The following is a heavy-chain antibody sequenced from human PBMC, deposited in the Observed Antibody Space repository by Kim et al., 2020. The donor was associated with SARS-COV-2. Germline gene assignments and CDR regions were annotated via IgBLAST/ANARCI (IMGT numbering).Heavy chain of an antibody. J-gene: IGHJ4*02. D-gene: IGHD3-9*01. CDR2: IYPSNSDT. CDR3: ARHLTGYYSHFDS. V-gene: IGHV5-51*01. Sequence: GESLKISCKGSGYSFATYWIGWVRQMPGKGLEWMGVIYPSNSDTRYSPSFQGQVTISADKSISTAYLQWSSLKASDTAMYYCARHLTGYYSHFDSWGQGTLVTVSS. CDR1: GYSFATYW.